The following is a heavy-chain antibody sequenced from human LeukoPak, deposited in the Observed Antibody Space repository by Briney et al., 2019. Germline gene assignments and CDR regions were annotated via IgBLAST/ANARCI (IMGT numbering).Heavy chain of an antibody. V-gene: IGHV4-59*11. D-gene: IGHD3-16*01. CDR1: SGSISGHY. Sequence: SETPSLTWTVSSGSISGHYWSWIRQAPAKGLEWIGYIHYTEITIYNPSLKSRVAISLDTSKNRFSLNLKSVTAADTAVYYCARDGPFYFDYWGQGTLVTVSS. CDR3: ARDGPFYFDY. J-gene: IGHJ4*02. CDR2: IHYTEIT.